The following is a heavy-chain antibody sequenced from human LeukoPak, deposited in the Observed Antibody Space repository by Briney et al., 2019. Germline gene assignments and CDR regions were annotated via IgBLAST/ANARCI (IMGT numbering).Heavy chain of an antibody. Sequence: GSLGLSCAASGFPFNSYGMHWVRQAPGKGLEGVAFIRYDGSNKYYADSVKGRFTISRDNSKNTLYLQMNSLRAEDTAVYYCAKDGRGSGSYKAFDIWGQGTMVTVSS. CDR2: IRYDGSNK. CDR3: AKDGRGSGSYKAFDI. J-gene: IGHJ3*02. CDR1: GFPFNSYG. D-gene: IGHD3-10*01. V-gene: IGHV3-30*02.